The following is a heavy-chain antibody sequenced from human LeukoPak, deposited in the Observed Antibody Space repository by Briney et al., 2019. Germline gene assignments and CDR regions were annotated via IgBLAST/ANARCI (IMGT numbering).Heavy chain of an antibody. V-gene: IGHV1-46*01. J-gene: IGHJ4*02. CDR3: XXXXXXXXXLVYFDY. Sequence: CXXSXYTFXSYYMHWVRQAPGQGLEWMGIINPSGGSTIYAQKFQGRVTMNRDRYTSTVYMEQSSVRCEDTGVYYCXXXXXXXXXLVYFDYWGQGTLVTVSS. CDR1: XYTFXSYY. CDR2: INPSGGST.